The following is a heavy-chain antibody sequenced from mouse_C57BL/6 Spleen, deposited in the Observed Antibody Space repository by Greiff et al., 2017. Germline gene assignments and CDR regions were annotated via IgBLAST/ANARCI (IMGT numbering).Heavy chain of an antibody. V-gene: IGHV5-6*02. CDR2: ISSGGSYT. CDR1: GFTFSSYG. Sequence: EVKLMESGGDLVKPGGSLKLSCAASGFTFSSYGMSWVRQTPDKRLEWVATISSGGSYTYYPDSVKGRFTISRDNAKNTLYLQMSSLKSEDTAMYYCARRGDYDYPYAMDYWGQGTSVTVSS. CDR3: ARRGDYDYPYAMDY. J-gene: IGHJ4*01. D-gene: IGHD2-4*01.